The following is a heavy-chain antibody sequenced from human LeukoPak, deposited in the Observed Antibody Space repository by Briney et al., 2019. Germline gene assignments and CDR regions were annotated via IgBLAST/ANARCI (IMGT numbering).Heavy chain of an antibody. CDR3: ARTRFGELLGAFDI. Sequence: GGSLRLSCAASGFTVSSNYMSWVRLAPGKGLEWVSVIYSGGSTYYADSVKGRFTISRDNSKNTLYLQMNSLRAEDTAVYYCARTRFGELLGAFDIWGQGTMVTVSS. J-gene: IGHJ3*02. D-gene: IGHD3-10*01. CDR2: IYSGGST. CDR1: GFTVSSNY. V-gene: IGHV3-53*01.